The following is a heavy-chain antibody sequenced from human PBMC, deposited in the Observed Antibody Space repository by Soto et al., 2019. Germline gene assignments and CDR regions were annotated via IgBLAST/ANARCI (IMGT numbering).Heavy chain of an antibody. D-gene: IGHD3-22*01. CDR1: GFTFSSYG. J-gene: IGHJ4*02. CDR3: ASPDDSIGGFDY. CDR2: IWYDGSNK. V-gene: IGHV3-33*01. Sequence: QVQLVESGGGVVQPGRSLRLSCAASGFTFSSYGMHWVRQAPGKGLEWVAVIWYDGSNKYYADSVKGRFTISRDNSKNALYRQMNSLRAEDTAVYYCASPDDSIGGFDYWGQGTLVTVST.